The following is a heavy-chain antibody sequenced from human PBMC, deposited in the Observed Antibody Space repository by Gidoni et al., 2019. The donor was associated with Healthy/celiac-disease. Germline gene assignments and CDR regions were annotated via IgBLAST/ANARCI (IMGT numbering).Heavy chain of an antibody. Sequence: EVQLVESGGGLVQPGGSLRLSCAASGFTVSSNYMSWVRQAPGKGLEWVSVIYSGGSTYYADSVKGRFTISRHNSKNTLYLQMNSLRAEDTAVYYCAREAYSSGWYDYYYYGMDVWGQGTTVTVSS. V-gene: IGHV3-53*04. CDR1: GFTVSSNY. CDR2: IYSGGST. CDR3: AREAYSSGWYDYYYYGMDV. J-gene: IGHJ6*02. D-gene: IGHD6-19*01.